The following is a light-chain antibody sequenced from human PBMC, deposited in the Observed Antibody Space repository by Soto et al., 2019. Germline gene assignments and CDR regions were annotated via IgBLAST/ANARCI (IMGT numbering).Light chain of an antibody. J-gene: IGKJ1*01. CDR1: QSVNSIY. V-gene: IGKV3-20*01. Sequence: EIVLTQSPGTLSLSPGERATLSCRASQSVNSIYLAWYQQKPGQPPRLLIYGASNRAAGIPDRFSGSGSGTDFTLTISRLEPEDFAVYYCQQYAGLWTFGQGTNVEIK. CDR3: QQYAGLWT. CDR2: GAS.